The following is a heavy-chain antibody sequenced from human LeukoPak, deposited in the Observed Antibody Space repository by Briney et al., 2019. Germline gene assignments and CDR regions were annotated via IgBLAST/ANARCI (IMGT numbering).Heavy chain of an antibody. CDR1: GYTFTSYY. D-gene: IGHD6-19*01. J-gene: IGHJ5*02. CDR2: INPSSAST. V-gene: IGHV1-46*01. CDR3: ARAGVALAAHH. Sequence: GASVKVSCKASGYTFTSYYMHWVRQAPGQGLEWMAIINPSSASTSYAHKFQGRVTMTRDTSTSTVYMELTSLTSDDTAVYYCARAGVALAAHHWGQGTLVTVSS.